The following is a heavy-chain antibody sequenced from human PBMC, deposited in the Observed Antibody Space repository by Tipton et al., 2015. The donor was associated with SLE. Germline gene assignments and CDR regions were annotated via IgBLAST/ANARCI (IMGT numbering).Heavy chain of an antibody. CDR1: GGSITSGTYY. V-gene: IGHV4-61*09. D-gene: IGHD3-3*01. Sequence: TLSLTCSVSGGSITSGTYYWSWIRQPAGKGLEWIGHIYTSGSTKYNPSLKSPVTMSVDTSKNQFSLRLSSVTTADTAVYYCARGFLEMFDPWGPGTLVTVSS. CDR3: ARGFLEMFDP. CDR2: IYTSGST. J-gene: IGHJ5*02.